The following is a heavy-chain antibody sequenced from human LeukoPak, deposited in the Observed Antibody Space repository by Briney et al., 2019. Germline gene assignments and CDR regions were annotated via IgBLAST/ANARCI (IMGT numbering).Heavy chain of an antibody. CDR3: ARDQYSWNPWEYGMDV. CDR2: ISGYNVNT. Sequence: ASVKVSCKASGYTFTSYGISWVRQAPGQGLEWMGWISGYNVNTNYARKLQGRVTMTTDTSTSTAYMELGSLRSDDTAVYYCARDQYSWNPWEYGMDVWGKGTTVTVSS. D-gene: IGHD1-1*01. V-gene: IGHV1-18*04. J-gene: IGHJ6*04. CDR1: GYTFTSYG.